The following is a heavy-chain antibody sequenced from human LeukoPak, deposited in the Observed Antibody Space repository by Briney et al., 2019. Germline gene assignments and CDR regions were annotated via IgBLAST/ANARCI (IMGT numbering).Heavy chain of an antibody. J-gene: IGHJ4*02. CDR1: GFTFSSYE. CDR3: ASSSGYYGSGSLEIDY. D-gene: IGHD3-10*01. CDR2: ISSSGSTI. Sequence: TGGPLRLSCAASGFTFSSYEMNWVRQAPGKGLEWVSYISSSGSTIYYADSVKGRFTISRDNAKNSLYLQMNSLRAEDTAVYYCASSSGYYGSGSLEIDYWGQGTLVTVSS. V-gene: IGHV3-48*03.